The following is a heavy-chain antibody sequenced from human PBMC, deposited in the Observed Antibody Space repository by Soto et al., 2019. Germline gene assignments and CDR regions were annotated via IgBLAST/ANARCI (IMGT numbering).Heavy chain of an antibody. CDR3: AKDTGWLRRGHAFDV. D-gene: IGHD5-12*01. V-gene: IGHV3-23*01. CDR1: GFTFSSYV. J-gene: IGHJ3*01. Sequence: EVPLLESGGGLVQPGGSLRLSCAASGFTFSSYVMTWVRQAPGKGLEWVSAISGSGGSTYYADSVKGRFTIARDKSKNTLYLQMNTLKVEDTAVYYCAKDTGWLRRGHAFDVWGQGTMVTVSS. CDR2: ISGSGGST.